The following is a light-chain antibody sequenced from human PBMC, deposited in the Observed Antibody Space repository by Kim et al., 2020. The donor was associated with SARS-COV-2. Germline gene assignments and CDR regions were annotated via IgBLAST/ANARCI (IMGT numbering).Light chain of an antibody. CDR1: QSISGY. V-gene: IGKV1-39*01. Sequence: GDRVTITCRASQSISGYLNWYQQKPGKAPNLLIYAASNLQDGVPSRFSGSGFGTDFTLTIRSLQPEDLSTYYCQQSDTAPYTFGQGTKLEI. CDR3: QQSDTAPYT. CDR2: AAS. J-gene: IGKJ2*01.